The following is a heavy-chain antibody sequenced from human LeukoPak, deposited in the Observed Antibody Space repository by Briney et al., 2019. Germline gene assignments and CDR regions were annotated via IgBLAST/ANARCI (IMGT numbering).Heavy chain of an antibody. J-gene: IGHJ4*02. CDR2: ISYDGSSK. D-gene: IGHD1-26*01. Sequence: GGSLRLSCAASGFTFSSYAMHWVRQAPGKGLEWVAVISYDGSSKYYADSVKGRFTISRDNSKNTLYLQMNSLRAEDTAVYYCARPHSGSYQSFDYWGQGTLVTVSS. CDR1: GFTFSSYA. V-gene: IGHV3-30-3*01. CDR3: ARPHSGSYQSFDY.